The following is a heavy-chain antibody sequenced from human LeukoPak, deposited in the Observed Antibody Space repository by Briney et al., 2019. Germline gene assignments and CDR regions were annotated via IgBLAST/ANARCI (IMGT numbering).Heavy chain of an antibody. Sequence: GGSLRLSCAASGFTVSSNYMSGVRQAPGKELEWVSVIYSGGSTYYADSVKGRFTISRDNSKNTLYLQMNSLRAEDTAVYYCARDSRIAARRSDAFDIWGQGTMVTVSS. CDR3: ARDSRIAARRSDAFDI. CDR1: GFTVSSNY. V-gene: IGHV3-53*01. CDR2: IYSGGST. J-gene: IGHJ3*02. D-gene: IGHD6-6*01.